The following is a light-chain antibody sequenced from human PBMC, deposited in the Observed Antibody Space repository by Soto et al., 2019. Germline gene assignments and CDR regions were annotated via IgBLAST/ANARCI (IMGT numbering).Light chain of an antibody. CDR1: SSNIGAGYD. V-gene: IGLV1-40*01. CDR2: GNS. CDR3: QSYDSSLSGLYV. J-gene: IGLJ1*01. Sequence: QSVLTQPPSVSGAPGQRVTISCTGSSSNIGAGYDVHWYQQLPGTAPKLLIYGNSNRPSGVPDRFSGSKSGTSASVAITGLQAEDEADYYCQSYDSSLSGLYVFGTGTKVTVL.